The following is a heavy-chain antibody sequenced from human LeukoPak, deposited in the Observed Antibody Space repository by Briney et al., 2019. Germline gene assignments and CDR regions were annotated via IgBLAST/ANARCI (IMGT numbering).Heavy chain of an antibody. V-gene: IGHV4-61*08. D-gene: IGHD3-22*01. CDR2: IYYSGST. CDR1: GGSISSGGYY. CDR3: ARGGGYYEKVFDF. J-gene: IGHJ4*02. Sequence: SQTLSLTCTVSGGSISSGGYYWSWIRQHPGKGLEWIGYIYYSGSTNYNPSLKSRVAISVDLSKNQFSLKLLSVTAADTAVYYCARGGGYYEKVFDFWGQGTLVTVSS.